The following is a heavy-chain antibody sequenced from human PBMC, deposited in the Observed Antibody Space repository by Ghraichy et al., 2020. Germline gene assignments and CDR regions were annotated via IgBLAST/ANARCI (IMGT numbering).Heavy chain of an antibody. CDR1: GYTFTSYD. J-gene: IGHJ6*02. V-gene: IGHV1-8*01. CDR3: ASSGWDILTGQYYGMDV. D-gene: IGHD3-9*01. Sequence: ASVKVSCKASGYTFTSYDINWVRQATGQGLEWMGWMNPNSGNTGYAQKFQGRVTMTRNTSISTAYMELSSLRSEYTAVYYCASSGWDILTGQYYGMDVWGQWTTVTVAS. CDR2: MNPNSGNT.